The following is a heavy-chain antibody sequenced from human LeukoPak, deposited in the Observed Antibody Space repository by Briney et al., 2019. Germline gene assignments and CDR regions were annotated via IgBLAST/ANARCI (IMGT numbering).Heavy chain of an antibody. CDR2: IYHSGST. V-gene: IGHV4-38-2*01. CDR1: GYSISSGYY. D-gene: IGHD2-2*01. J-gene: IGHJ6*03. Sequence: SETLSLTCAVSGYSISSGYYWDWIRQPPGKGLEWIGSIYHSGSTYYNPSLRSRVTISVDTSKNQFSLKLSSVTAADTAVYYCASSRRVPAAVYYYYYMDVWGKGTTVTVSS. CDR3: ASSRRVPAAVYYYYYMDV.